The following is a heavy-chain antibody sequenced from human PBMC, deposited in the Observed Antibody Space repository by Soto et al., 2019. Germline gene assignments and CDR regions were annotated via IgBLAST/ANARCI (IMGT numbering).Heavy chain of an antibody. CDR1: GLTFSSHS. CDR3: ARENSDYGHFDY. CDR2: ISRSSGTI. D-gene: IGHD4-17*01. Sequence: PGGSLRLSCAASGLTFSSHSMNWVRQAPGKGLKWISYISRSSGTIYYADSVKGRFTISRDDAKNSLYLQMNSLRDEDTAVYYCARENSDYGHFDYWGQGILVTVPQ. V-gene: IGHV3-48*02. J-gene: IGHJ4*02.